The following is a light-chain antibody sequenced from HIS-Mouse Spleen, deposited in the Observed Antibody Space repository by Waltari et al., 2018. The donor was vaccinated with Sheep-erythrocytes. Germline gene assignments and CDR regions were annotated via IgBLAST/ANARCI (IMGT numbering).Light chain of an antibody. J-gene: IGLJ3*02. CDR1: ASPNTY. CDR2: EDS. V-gene: IGLV3-10*01. CDR3: YSTDSSGNHWV. Sequence: SYELTQPPSVSVSPAQTSRISCSGDASPNTYAYCYQQKSGQAPVLVIYEDSKRPSGIPERFSGSSSGTMATLTISGAQVEDEADYYCYSTDSSGNHWVFGGGTKLTVL.